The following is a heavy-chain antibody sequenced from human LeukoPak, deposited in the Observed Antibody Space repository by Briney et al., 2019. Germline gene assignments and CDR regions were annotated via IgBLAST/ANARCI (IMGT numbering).Heavy chain of an antibody. J-gene: IGHJ4*02. V-gene: IGHV1-2*02. Sequence: GASVKVSCKAFGYTFTGYYMHWVRQAPGQGLEWMGWINPNSGGTDYAQKFQGRVTMTRDTSISTVYMELSRLRSDDTAVYYCARIEQQLVYFDYWGQGTLVTVSS. CDR2: INPNSGGT. CDR3: ARIEQQLVYFDY. CDR1: GYTFTGYY. D-gene: IGHD6-13*01.